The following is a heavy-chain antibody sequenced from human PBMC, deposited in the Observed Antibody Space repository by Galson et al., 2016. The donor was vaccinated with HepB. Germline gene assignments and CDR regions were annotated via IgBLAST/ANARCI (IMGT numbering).Heavy chain of an antibody. Sequence: SVKVSCKASGYTFTTFGIAWVRRAPGQGLEWMGWISGYDGTTHYAQNLQGRTTMTADTSTTTVHMELRSLRSDDTAMYYCARSEDGNWFETWGQGTLVTVSS. CDR2: ISGYDGTT. D-gene: IGHD2-15*01. CDR1: GYTFTTFG. J-gene: IGHJ5*02. CDR3: ARSEDGNWFET. V-gene: IGHV1-18*04.